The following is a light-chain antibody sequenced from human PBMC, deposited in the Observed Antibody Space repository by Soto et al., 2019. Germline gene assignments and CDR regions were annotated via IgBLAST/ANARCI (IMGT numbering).Light chain of an antibody. V-gene: IGKV3-20*01. CDR1: QSVSSNY. Sequence: EIVLTQSPGTLSLSPGERATLSCRASQSVSSNYLAWYQQKPGQAPSLLIYGASILATGIPARFSGSGSGTDFTLTISRLEPEDFAVYYCQQYGSSPNTFGQGTNLEIK. CDR2: GAS. J-gene: IGKJ2*01. CDR3: QQYGSSPNT.